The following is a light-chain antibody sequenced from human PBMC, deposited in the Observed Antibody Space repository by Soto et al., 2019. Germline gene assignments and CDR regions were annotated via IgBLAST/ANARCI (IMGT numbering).Light chain of an antibody. CDR3: AAWDDSLNGAV. Sequence: QSVLTQPPSASGTPGQRVTISCSGCSSNIGSNTVNWYQQLPGTAPKLLIYSNNPRPSGVPDRFSGSKSGTSSSLAISGLQSEDEADYYCAAWDDSLNGAVFGGGTQLTVL. CDR1: SSNIGSNT. V-gene: IGLV1-44*01. J-gene: IGLJ7*01. CDR2: SNN.